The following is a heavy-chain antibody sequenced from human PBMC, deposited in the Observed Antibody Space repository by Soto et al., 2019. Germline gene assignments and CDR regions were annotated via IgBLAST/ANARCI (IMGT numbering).Heavy chain of an antibody. D-gene: IGHD3-22*01. CDR2: IYPDDSDT. J-gene: IGHJ4*02. Sequence: PGESLKIACKGSGYSFTTYWIVWVRQMPGKGRECMGVIYPDDSDTIYSPSFQGQVTISADKSISTAYLQWSSLKASDTAMYYCAGGVPDYYNEGAGYYRLDSWGQGTRDTVSS. CDR3: AGGVPDYYNEGAGYYRLDS. V-gene: IGHV5-51*01. CDR1: GYSFTTYW.